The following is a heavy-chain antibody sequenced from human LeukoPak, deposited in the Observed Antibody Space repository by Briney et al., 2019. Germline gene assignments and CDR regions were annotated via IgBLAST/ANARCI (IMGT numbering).Heavy chain of an antibody. CDR3: AKDGLGVVVPAASH. Sequence: GGSLRLSCAASGFTFSSYAMSWVRQAPGKGLEWVSAISGSGGSTYYADSVKGRFTISRDNSKNTLYLQMNSLRAEDTAVYYCAKDGLGVVVPAASHWGQGTLVTVSS. V-gene: IGHV3-23*01. CDR2: ISGSGGST. CDR1: GFTFSSYA. J-gene: IGHJ4*02. D-gene: IGHD2-2*01.